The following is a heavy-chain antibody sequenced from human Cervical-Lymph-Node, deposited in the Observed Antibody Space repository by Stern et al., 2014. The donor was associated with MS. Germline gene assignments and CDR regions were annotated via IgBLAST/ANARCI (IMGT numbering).Heavy chain of an antibody. CDR1: GFPFSSYS. Sequence: EVQLLESGGGLVKPGGSLRLSCAASGFPFSSYSMNWVRQAPGKGLELVSSISSSSSYIYYADSVKGRFTISRDNAKNSLYLQMNSLRAEDTAVYYCARDSSSWYSADYWGQGTLVTVSS. CDR2: ISSSSSYI. D-gene: IGHD6-13*01. CDR3: ARDSSSWYSADY. V-gene: IGHV3-21*01. J-gene: IGHJ4*02.